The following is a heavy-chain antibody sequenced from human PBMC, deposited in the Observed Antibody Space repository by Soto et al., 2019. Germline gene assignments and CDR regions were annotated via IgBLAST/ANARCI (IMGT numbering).Heavy chain of an antibody. D-gene: IGHD2-15*01. CDR1: GGSISSSSYY. CDR2: IYYSGST. Sequence: SETLSLTCTVSGGSISSSSYYWGWIRQPPGKGLEWIGSIYYSGSTYYNPSLKSRFTISVDRSKNHFSLMLSSVTAADTAVYYCARQQVVVVAGSYYYYYGMDVWGQGTTVTVSS. V-gene: IGHV4-39*01. J-gene: IGHJ6*02. CDR3: ARQQVVVVAGSYYYYYGMDV.